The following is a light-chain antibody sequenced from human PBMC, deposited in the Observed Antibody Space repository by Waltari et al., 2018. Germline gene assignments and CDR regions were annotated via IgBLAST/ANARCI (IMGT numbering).Light chain of an antibody. CDR3: QQSYSTPLT. CDR1: QGISSY. J-gene: IGKJ4*01. CDR2: EAS. Sequence: IQLTQSPSSLSASVGDRVTITCRASQGISSYLGWYQQKPGRAPKLLIYEASNLYSGVPSRFSGSGSGTDFTLTISRLQAEDFATYFCQQSYSTPLTFGGGAKVEIK. V-gene: IGKV1-39*01.